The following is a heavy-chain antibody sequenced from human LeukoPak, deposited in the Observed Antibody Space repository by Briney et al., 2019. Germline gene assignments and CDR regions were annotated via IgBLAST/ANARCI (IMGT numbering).Heavy chain of an antibody. V-gene: IGHV3-30*03. CDR3: ARVLDVVVVGRPEYYFDY. CDR1: GFTFSSYG. D-gene: IGHD2-15*01. J-gene: IGHJ4*02. CDR2: ISYDGSNK. Sequence: GGSLRLSCAASGFTFSSYGMHWVRQAPGKGLEWVAVISYDGSNKYYADSVKGRFTISRDNSKNTLYLQMNSLRAEDTAVYYCARVLDVVVVGRPEYYFDYWGQGTLVTVSS.